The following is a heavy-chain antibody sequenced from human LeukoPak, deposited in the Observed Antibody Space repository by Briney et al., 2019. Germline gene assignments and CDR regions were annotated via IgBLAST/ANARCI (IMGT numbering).Heavy chain of an antibody. CDR1: GFTFSSYA. CDR3: AKDKRRWLQPYYFDY. J-gene: IGHJ4*02. V-gene: IGHV3-23*01. CDR2: ISGSGGST. Sequence: PGGSLRLSCAASGFTFSSYAMSWVRQAPGKGLEWVSAISGSGGSTYYADSVKGRFTISRDNSKNTLYLQMNSLRAEDTAVYYCAKDKRRWLQPYYFDYWGRGTLVTVSS. D-gene: IGHD5-24*01.